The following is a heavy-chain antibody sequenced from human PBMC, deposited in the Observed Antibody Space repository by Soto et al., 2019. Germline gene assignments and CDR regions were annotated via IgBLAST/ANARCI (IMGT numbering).Heavy chain of an antibody. CDR2: FDPEDGET. CDR3: ATDGSWSGYVNGPDAFDI. Sequence: ASVNVSCKFSGYTLTELSIHWVRQAPGKGLEWMGCFDPEDGETIYAQKFQGRVTMTEDTSTDTAYMELSSLRSEDTAVYYCATDGSWSGYVNGPDAFDIWGQGTMVTVSS. CDR1: GYTLTELS. V-gene: IGHV1-24*01. J-gene: IGHJ3*02. D-gene: IGHD3-3*01.